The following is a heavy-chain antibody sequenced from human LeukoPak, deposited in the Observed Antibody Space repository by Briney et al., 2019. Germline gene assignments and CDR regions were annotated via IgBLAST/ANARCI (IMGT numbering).Heavy chain of an antibody. J-gene: IGHJ4*02. Sequence: PGGSLRLSCAASGFTFSSYGMHWVRKAPGKGLEWVAVISYDGSNKYYADSVKGRFTISRDNSKNTLYLQMNSLRAEDTAVYYCAKVDTLGSGSYSGLYDYWGQGTLVTVSS. CDR3: AKVDTLGSGSYSGLYDY. CDR2: ISYDGSNK. CDR1: GFTFSSYG. D-gene: IGHD1-26*01. V-gene: IGHV3-30*18.